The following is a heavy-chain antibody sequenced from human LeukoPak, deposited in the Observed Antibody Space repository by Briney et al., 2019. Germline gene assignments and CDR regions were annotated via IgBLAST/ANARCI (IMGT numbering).Heavy chain of an antibody. D-gene: IGHD1-26*01. Sequence: PSETLSLTCTVSGGSISSGAQYWSWIRQHPGQGLEWTGYIYYSGSTWYNPSLKSRVTISLDTSKSHFSLKLSSVTAADTAVYYCARGISEGDYWGQGTLVTVSS. CDR3: ARGISEGDY. CDR2: IYYSGST. CDR1: GGSISSGAQY. J-gene: IGHJ4*02. V-gene: IGHV4-31*03.